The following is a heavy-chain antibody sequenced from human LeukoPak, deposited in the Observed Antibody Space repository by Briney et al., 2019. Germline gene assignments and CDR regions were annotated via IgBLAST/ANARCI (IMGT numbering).Heavy chain of an antibody. Sequence: ASVKVSCKASGGTFSSYAISWVRQAPGQGLEWMGGIIPIFGTANYAQKFQGRVTITADESTSTAYMELSSVRSEDTAVYYCARGAGTSYYFDYWGQGTLVTVSS. CDR1: GGTFSSYA. V-gene: IGHV1-69*13. D-gene: IGHD1-1*01. J-gene: IGHJ4*02. CDR2: IIPIFGTA. CDR3: ARGAGTSYYFDY.